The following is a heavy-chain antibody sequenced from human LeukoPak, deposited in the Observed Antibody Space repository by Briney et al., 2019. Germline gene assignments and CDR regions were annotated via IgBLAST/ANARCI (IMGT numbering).Heavy chain of an antibody. CDR2: ISGSSTYI. D-gene: IGHD5-12*01. V-gene: IGHV3-21*01. Sequence: GGSLRLSCAASGFTSNSNSMHWVRQAPGKGLEWVSSISGSSTYIHYADSVKGRFTISRDNAKKSVYLQMNSLRAEDTAVYYCARDGLPYYYAMDVWGQGTTVTVSS. J-gene: IGHJ6*02. CDR1: GFTSNSNS. CDR3: ARDGLPYYYAMDV.